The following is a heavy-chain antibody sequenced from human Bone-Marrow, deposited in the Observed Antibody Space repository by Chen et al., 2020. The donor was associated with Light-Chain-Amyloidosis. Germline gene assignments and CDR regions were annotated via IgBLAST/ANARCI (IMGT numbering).Heavy chain of an antibody. D-gene: IGHD3-16*02. CDR2: VFSTGTT. J-gene: IGHJ5*02. V-gene: IGHV4-39*01. CDR1: GDSINSSPYF. Sequence: QLQLQESGPGLVKPSETLSLTCTVPGDSINSSPYFWGGIRQSPGNGLGWIGTVFSTGTTYYNPTLKRRLTISVDTSKNQFSLNLSSVTAAETAVYYCARHPRYLDWFDPWGQGTLVIVSS. CDR3: ARHPRYLDWFDP.